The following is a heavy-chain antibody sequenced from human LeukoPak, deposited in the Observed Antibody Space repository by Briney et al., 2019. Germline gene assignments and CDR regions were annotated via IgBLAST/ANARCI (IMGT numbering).Heavy chain of an antibody. V-gene: IGHV1-8*01. CDR3: ARGNIAVPGTPYYFEY. CDR1: GYTFSSSD. J-gene: IGHJ4*02. CDR2: MNPNSGNT. D-gene: IGHD6-19*01. Sequence: ASVKVSCKAPGYTFSSSDINWVRQATGQGLEWMGWMNPNSGNTYYAQRFQGRVTMTRDTSISTAYMEVSSLRSEDTAVYYCARGNIAVPGTPYYFEYWGQGTLVTVSS.